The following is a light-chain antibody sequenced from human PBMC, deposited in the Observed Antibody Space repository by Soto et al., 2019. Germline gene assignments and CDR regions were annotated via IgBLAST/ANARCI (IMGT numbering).Light chain of an antibody. Sequence: QSVLTQSRSVSGSPGQSVTISCTGTSSDVGGYNFVSWFQQYPGKAPKLIIYDVTKRPSGVPDRFSGSKSDNTASLTSSGLQTDDEADYYCCSYAGSYTHVFGTGTKVTV. V-gene: IGLV2-11*01. CDR2: DVT. CDR1: SSDVGGYNF. CDR3: CSYAGSYTHV. J-gene: IGLJ1*01.